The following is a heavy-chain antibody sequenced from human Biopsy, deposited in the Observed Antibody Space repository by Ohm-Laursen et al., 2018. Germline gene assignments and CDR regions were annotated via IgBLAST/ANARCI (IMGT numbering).Heavy chain of an antibody. CDR3: AADADGYYTEFDY. V-gene: IGHV1-69*04. Sequence: SSVKVSCKASGYSFTSYYMHWVRQAPGQGLEWVGRIVPILGHLNYAQRFQGRVSITADKSTTYVYMELSSLTSGDTAVYYCAADADGYYTEFDYWGPGTLVTVSS. CDR2: IVPILGHL. J-gene: IGHJ4*02. D-gene: IGHD3-3*01. CDR1: GYSFTSYY.